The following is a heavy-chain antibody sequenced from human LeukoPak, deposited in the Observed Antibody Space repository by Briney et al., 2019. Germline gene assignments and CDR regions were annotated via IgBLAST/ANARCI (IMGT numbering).Heavy chain of an antibody. Sequence: ASVKVSCKVSGYTLTELSMHWVRQAPGKGLEWMGGFDPEDGETIYAQKFQGRVTVTEDTSTDTAYMELSSLRSEDTAVYYCATGLRRVVAAEYFQHWGQGTLVTVSS. CDR3: ATGLRRVVAAEYFQH. CDR2: FDPEDGET. CDR1: GYTLTELS. V-gene: IGHV1-24*01. J-gene: IGHJ1*01. D-gene: IGHD5/OR15-5a*01.